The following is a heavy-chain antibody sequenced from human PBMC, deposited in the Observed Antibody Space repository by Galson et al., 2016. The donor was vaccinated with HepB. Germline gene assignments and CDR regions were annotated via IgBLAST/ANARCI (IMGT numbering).Heavy chain of an antibody. CDR3: GKDVGTGGYSNGYYYGMDA. D-gene: IGHD5-18*01. Sequence: SLRLSCAASGFTFDDYGMHWVRQAPGKGLEWVSGISWSGGGKGYADSVKGGFTISRDNTKKSLYLQMTSLRPEDTALYYCGKDVGTGGYSNGYYYGMDAWGQETLVTVSS. V-gene: IGHV3-9*01. CDR1: GFTFDDYG. CDR2: ISWSGGGK. J-gene: IGHJ5*02.